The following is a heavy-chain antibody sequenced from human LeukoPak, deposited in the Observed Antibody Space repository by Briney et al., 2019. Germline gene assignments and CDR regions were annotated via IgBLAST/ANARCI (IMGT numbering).Heavy chain of an antibody. J-gene: IGHJ3*02. Sequence: GGSLRLSCAASGFTFDDYTMHWVRQAPGKGLEWVSLISWDGGSTYYADSVKGRFTISRDNSKNSLYLQMHSLRTEDTALYYCAKDPGRWELLLGAFDIWGQGTMVTVSS. CDR1: GFTFDDYT. CDR2: ISWDGGST. CDR3: AKDPGRWELLLGAFDI. V-gene: IGHV3-43*01. D-gene: IGHD1-26*01.